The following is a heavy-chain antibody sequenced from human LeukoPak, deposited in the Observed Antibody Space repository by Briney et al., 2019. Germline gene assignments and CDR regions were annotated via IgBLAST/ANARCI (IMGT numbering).Heavy chain of an antibody. Sequence: GGSLRLSCAASGFTFDDYGMSWVRQAPGKGLEWVSGINWNGGSTGYADSVKGRFTISRDNAKNSPYLQMNSLRAEDTALYYCARDSYSGSYSYFDYWGQGTLVTVSS. D-gene: IGHD1-26*01. CDR1: GFTFDDYG. V-gene: IGHV3-20*04. J-gene: IGHJ4*02. CDR2: INWNGGST. CDR3: ARDSYSGSYSYFDY.